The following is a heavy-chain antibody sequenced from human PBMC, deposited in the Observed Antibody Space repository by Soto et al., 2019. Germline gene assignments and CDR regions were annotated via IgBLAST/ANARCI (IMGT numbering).Heavy chain of an antibody. Sequence: SETLSLTCIDSGGSISSSYWSWIRQPPGKGLEWLGYIYYSGSTNYNPSLMSRVTISVVTSKNQFSLKLSSVTAADTAVYYCARLEAAAGTGYFDYWGQGTLVTVS. CDR2: IYYSGST. CDR3: ARLEAAAGTGYFDY. D-gene: IGHD6-13*01. J-gene: IGHJ4*02. V-gene: IGHV4-59*08. CDR1: GGSISSSY.